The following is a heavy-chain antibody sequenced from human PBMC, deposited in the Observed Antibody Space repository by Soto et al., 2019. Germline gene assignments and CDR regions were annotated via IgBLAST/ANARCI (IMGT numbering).Heavy chain of an antibody. CDR3: AYRRLPGATYFDL. Sequence: QITLKESGPTLVKPTQTLTLTCTVSGFSLSTTGVGVGWIRQAPGKALDYLAIIFWDDDKYYSPPLKSRITITKDTSENQVVLTLTDVAPVDTATYYCAYRRLPGATYFDLWGSGTLVTVSS. J-gene: IGHJ2*01. CDR2: IFWDDDK. V-gene: IGHV2-5*02. D-gene: IGHD5-12*01. CDR1: GFSLSTTGVG.